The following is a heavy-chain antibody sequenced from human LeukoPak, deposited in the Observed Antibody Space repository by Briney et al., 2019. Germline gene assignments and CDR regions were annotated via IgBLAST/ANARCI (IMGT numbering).Heavy chain of an antibody. Sequence: PGGSLRLSCAASGFTFTSYSMSWVRQAPGKGLEWVSVISGNGGDTFYADSVKGRFTISRDNYKNTLYLQMNSLRVEDTAVYYCAKGRTSVGGSTRSYDYWGQGTLVTVSS. CDR2: ISGNGGDT. V-gene: IGHV3-23*01. D-gene: IGHD1-26*01. CDR3: AKGRTSVGGSTRSYDY. CDR1: GFTFTSYS. J-gene: IGHJ4*02.